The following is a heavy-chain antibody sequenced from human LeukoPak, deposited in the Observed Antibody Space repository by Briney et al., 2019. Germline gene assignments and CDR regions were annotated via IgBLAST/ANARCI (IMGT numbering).Heavy chain of an antibody. D-gene: IGHD6-19*01. J-gene: IGHJ4*02. CDR3: KSSSGWSAY. CDR2: ISVGST. V-gene: IGHV3-38-3*01. CDR1: GFTVSSNE. Sequence: PGGSLRLSCAASGFTVSSNEMSWVRQAPGKGLEWFSSISVGSTYYADSRKGRFTISRDTSKNTLHLQMNSLRAEDTAVYYCKSSSGWSAYWGQGTLVTVSS.